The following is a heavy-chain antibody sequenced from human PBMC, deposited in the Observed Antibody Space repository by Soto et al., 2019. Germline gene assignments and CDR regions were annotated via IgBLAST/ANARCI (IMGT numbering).Heavy chain of an antibody. CDR1: GFTFSSYA. D-gene: IGHD3-10*01. V-gene: IGHV3-30-3*01. Sequence: QVQLVESGGGVVQPGRSLRLSCAASGFTFSSYAMHWVRQAPGKGLEWVAVISYDGSNKYYADSVKGRFTISRDNSKNTLSLKMNSLRAEDTAVYYCARDYGSGWGGMDVWCQGTTVTVSS. CDR3: ARDYGSGWGGMDV. J-gene: IGHJ6*02. CDR2: ISYDGSNK.